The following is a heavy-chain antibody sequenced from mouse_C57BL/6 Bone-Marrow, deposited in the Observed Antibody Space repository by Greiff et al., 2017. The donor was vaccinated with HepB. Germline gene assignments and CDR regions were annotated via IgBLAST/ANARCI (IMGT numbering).Heavy chain of an antibody. J-gene: IGHJ4*01. D-gene: IGHD2-1*01. CDR2: IRSKSNNYAT. Sequence: EVQGVESGGGLVQPKGSLKLSCAASGFSFNTYAMNWVRQAPGKGLEWVARIRSKSNNYATYYADSVKDRFTISRDDSESMLYLQMNNLKTEDTAMYYCVRLPSLLSAMDYWGQGTSVTVSS. V-gene: IGHV10-1*01. CDR3: VRLPSLLSAMDY. CDR1: GFSFNTYA.